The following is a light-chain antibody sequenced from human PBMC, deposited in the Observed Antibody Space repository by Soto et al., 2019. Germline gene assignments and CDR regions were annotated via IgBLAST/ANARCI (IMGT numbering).Light chain of an antibody. J-gene: IGKJ4*01. V-gene: IGKV3-20*01. CDR3: QQYGYEPLT. CDR2: GSS. CDR1: QNIRSNY. Sequence: EIVLTQSPGTLSLSPGQRATLSCRASQNIRSNYVAWYQQKPGQAPRLLIFGSSSTATGIPDRFSASGSGTDFTLTISRLEREDFAVYYCQQYGYEPLTFGGGTKVEI.